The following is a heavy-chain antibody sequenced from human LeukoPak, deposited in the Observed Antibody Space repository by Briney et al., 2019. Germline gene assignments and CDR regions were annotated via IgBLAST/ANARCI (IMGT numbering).Heavy chain of an antibody. CDR1: GFTFSTYW. Sequence: GGSLRLSCAASGFTFSTYWMSWVRQAPGKGLEWVANIQQDGNEKYYVDSVKGRFTISRDNAKNSLYLQMNSLRVEDTAVYYCASRRVGAPDYFDYWGQGILVTVSS. V-gene: IGHV3-7*01. D-gene: IGHD1-26*01. J-gene: IGHJ4*02. CDR2: IQQDGNEK. CDR3: ASRRVGAPDYFDY.